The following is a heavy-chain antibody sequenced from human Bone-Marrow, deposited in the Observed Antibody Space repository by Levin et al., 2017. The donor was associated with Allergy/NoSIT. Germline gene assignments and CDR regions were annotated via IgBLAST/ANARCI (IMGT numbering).Heavy chain of an antibody. D-gene: IGHD6-6*01. V-gene: IGHV3-74*01. Sequence: GESLKISCAASGFTLSSYWMHWVRQAPGKGLVWVSRINKDGSTTDYADSVKGRFTISRDNAKNTLYLQMNSLRAEDTAVYYCARVTAYSSLTTWWFEPWGQGTLVTVSS. CDR2: INKDGSTT. CDR1: GFTLSSYW. CDR3: ARVTAYSSLTTWWFEP. J-gene: IGHJ5*02.